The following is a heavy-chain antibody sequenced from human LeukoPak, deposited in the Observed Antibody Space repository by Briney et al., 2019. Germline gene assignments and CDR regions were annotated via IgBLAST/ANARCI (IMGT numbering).Heavy chain of an antibody. CDR3: ARDGCGGDCYPLLSVWFDP. V-gene: IGHV1-18*01. CDR1: GYTFTSYG. CDR2: LSPYNDNT. Sequence: GASVKVSCKASGYTFTSYGISWVRQAPGRGLEWMGWLSPYNDNTNYAQKLQGRVTMTTDTSTSTAYMELSRLRSDDTAVYYCARDGCGGDCYPLLSVWFDPWGQGTLVTVSS. D-gene: IGHD2-21*02. J-gene: IGHJ5*02.